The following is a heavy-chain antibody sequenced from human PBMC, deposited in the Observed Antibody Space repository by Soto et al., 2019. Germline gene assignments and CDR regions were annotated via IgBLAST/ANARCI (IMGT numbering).Heavy chain of an antibody. Sequence: PSETLSLTCAVYGGSFSGYYWSWIRQPPGKGLEWIGTIYFTGNTYYTPSLKSRLTMSIDTSKNEFSLRLNSVTAADTAVYYCAGQTFTIAAASYGRSNWFDPWGPGTLVTVSS. J-gene: IGHJ5*02. CDR3: AGQTFTIAAASYGRSNWFDP. CDR1: GGSFSGYY. V-gene: IGHV4-34*01. D-gene: IGHD6-25*01. CDR2: IYFTGNT.